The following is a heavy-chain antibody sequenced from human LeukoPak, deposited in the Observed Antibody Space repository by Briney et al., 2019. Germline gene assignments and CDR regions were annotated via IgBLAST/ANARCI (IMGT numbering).Heavy chain of an antibody. Sequence: PETLSLSCTVSGVSIINYYWSSIRQPAGQGLEWIGRIYTTGSTNYYPSLKSRVPMSVDTSKKHFSLRLSSVTAAETSVYIRAKEAPGDSSGWYCFDYWGQGTLVTVSS. CDR2: IYTTGST. V-gene: IGHV4-4*07. D-gene: IGHD6-19*01. CDR3: AKEAPGDSSGWYCFDY. J-gene: IGHJ4*02. CDR1: GVSIINYY.